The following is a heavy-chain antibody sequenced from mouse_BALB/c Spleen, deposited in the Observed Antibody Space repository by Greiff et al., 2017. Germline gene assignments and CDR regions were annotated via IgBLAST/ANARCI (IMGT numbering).Heavy chain of an antibody. CDR3: ARGGIYYGYDRFDY. D-gene: IGHD2-2*01. J-gene: IGHJ2*01. Sequence: EVHLVESGGGLVKPGGSLKLSCAASGFTFSSYAMSWVRQSPEKRLEWVAEISSGGSYTYYPDTVTGRFTISRDNAKNTLYLEMSSLRSEDTAMYYCARGGIYYGYDRFDYWGQGTTLTVSS. CDR2: ISSGGSYT. V-gene: IGHV5-9-4*01. CDR1: GFTFSSYA.